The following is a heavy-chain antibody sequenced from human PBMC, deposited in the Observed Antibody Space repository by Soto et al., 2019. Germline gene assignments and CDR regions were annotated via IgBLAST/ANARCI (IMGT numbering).Heavy chain of an antibody. Sequence: EVQLVESGGGLVQPGGSLKLSCAASGFIISGFGIHWVRQASGKGLEWVGRIRGKGNNYATSYAASMKGRFTISRDDSETTAYLQMNSLITEDTAVYYCARYRPGSGALDYWGQGTLVTVSS. D-gene: IGHD3-10*01. CDR2: IRGKGNNYAT. CDR1: GFIISGFG. J-gene: IGHJ4*02. CDR3: ARYRPGSGALDY. V-gene: IGHV3-73*02.